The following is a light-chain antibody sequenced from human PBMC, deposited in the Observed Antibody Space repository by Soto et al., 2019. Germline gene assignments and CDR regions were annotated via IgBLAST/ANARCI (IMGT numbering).Light chain of an antibody. Sequence: EIVLTQSPGTLSLSPGERATLSCRASQSVGSNYLAWYQQKPGQAPRLLIYGASSRATGIPDRFSGSGSGTDFSLTISRLEPEDFAVYYCQQYGSSFGPGTKVDIK. CDR1: QSVGSNY. J-gene: IGKJ3*01. CDR2: GAS. CDR3: QQYGSS. V-gene: IGKV3-20*01.